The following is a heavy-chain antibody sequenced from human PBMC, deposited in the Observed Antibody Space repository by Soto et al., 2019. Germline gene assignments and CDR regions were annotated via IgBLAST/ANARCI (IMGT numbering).Heavy chain of an antibody. CDR1: EFTFRNFG. CDR2: ISNDGGDK. J-gene: IGHJ4*02. D-gene: IGHD3-10*01. CDR3: AKDSGRGSADYYFDY. V-gene: IGHV3-30*18. Sequence: PGGALRVSCAASEFTFRNFGMHWVRQAPGKGLEWVAVISNDGGDKYSADSVKGRFTISRDNSKNTLFLQMNSLRAEDTAVYYCAKDSGRGSADYYFDYWGRGTLVPVSS.